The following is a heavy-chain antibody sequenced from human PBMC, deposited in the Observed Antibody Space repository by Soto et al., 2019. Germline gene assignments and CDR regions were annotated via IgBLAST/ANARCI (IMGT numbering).Heavy chain of an antibody. Sequence: VQLVESGGGLVKPGGSLRLSCAASGFTFSDYYMSWIRQAPGKGLEWVSYISSSGSTIYYADSVKGRFTISRDNAKNSLYLQMNSLRAEDTAVYYCASPSLYYDILTGYYKADAFDIWGQGTMVTVSS. V-gene: IGHV3-11*01. D-gene: IGHD3-9*01. CDR3: ASPSLYYDILTGYYKADAFDI. J-gene: IGHJ3*02. CDR2: ISSSGSTI. CDR1: GFTFSDYY.